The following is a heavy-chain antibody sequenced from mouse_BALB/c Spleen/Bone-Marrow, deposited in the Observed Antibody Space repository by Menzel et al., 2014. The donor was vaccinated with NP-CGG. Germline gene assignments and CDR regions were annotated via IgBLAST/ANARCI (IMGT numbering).Heavy chain of an antibody. CDR3: ARGLYYVAYGPGFAY. D-gene: IGHD2-13*01. CDR2: INSNGGTT. J-gene: IGHJ3*01. V-gene: IGHV5-6-3*01. CDR1: GFTFSNYG. Sequence: EVKVEESGGGLVQPGGSLKLSCAASGFTFSNYGMSWVRQTPDKRLDLVATINSNGGTTYYPDSVKGRFTTSRDNAKNTLYLQMSSLKSEDTAMYFCARGLYYVAYGPGFAYWGQGTLVTVSA.